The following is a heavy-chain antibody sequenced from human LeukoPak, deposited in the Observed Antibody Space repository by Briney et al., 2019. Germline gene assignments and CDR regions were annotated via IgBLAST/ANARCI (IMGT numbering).Heavy chain of an antibody. Sequence: ASVTLSLNSSGYSVTISGISWVRQAPRQGLGWRGWRSANNCNTNYAQKLQGRVTMTTDPSTSTAYTALRSLRSDDTAVSSCARVVFPHSDFWSGYLNWFDPWGQGTLVTVSS. CDR3: ARVVFPHSDFWSGYLNWFDP. CDR2: RSANNCNT. CDR1: GYSVTISG. V-gene: IGHV1-18*01. D-gene: IGHD3-3*01. J-gene: IGHJ5*02.